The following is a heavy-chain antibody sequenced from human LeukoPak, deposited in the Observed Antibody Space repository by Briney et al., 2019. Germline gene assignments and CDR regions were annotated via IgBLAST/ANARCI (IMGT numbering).Heavy chain of an antibody. J-gene: IGHJ5*02. CDR2: INWNGGST. CDR1: GFTFDDYG. Sequence: GGSLRLSCAASGFTFDDYGMSWVRQAPGKGLEWVSGINWNGGSTGYADSVKGRFTISRDNAKNSLYLQMNSLRAEDTALYYCARDDDYGEYNWFDPWGQGTLVTVSS. V-gene: IGHV3-20*04. D-gene: IGHD4-17*01. CDR3: ARDDDYGEYNWFDP.